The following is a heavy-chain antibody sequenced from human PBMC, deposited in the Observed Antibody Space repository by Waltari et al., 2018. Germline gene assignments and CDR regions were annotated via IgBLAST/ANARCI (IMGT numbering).Heavy chain of an antibody. J-gene: IGHJ2*01. CDR2: IYHSGTT. Sequence: QVQLQESGPGLVKPSETLSLTCAVSGYSISSGYYWGWIRQPPGKGLEWIGSIYHSGTTYSNPALKSRVTISVDTSKNHFSLKLSSVTAADTAVYYCARDPGGLYSSGWFAKNWYFDLWGRGTLVTVSS. V-gene: IGHV4-38-2*02. CDR3: ARDPGGLYSSGWFAKNWYFDL. D-gene: IGHD6-19*01. CDR1: GYSISSGYY.